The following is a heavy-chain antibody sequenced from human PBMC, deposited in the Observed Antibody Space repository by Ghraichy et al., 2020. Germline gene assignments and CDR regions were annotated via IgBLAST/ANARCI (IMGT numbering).Heavy chain of an antibody. CDR3: ANLGNTYGNAFDI. J-gene: IGHJ3*02. CDR2: YSYSGRT. CDR1: GGSNGSNF. Sequence: SETLSLTCTISGGSNGSNFWCWIRQPPGKGLEWIGHYSYSGRTDYSPSLGSRVTISVDTSKNQFSLKMTSVTAADTALYYCANLGNTYGNAFDIWGQGTMVTVSS. V-gene: IGHV4-59*01. D-gene: IGHD5-18*01.